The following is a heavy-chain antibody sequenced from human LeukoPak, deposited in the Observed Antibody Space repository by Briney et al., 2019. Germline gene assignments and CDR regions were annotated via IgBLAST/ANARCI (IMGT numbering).Heavy chain of an antibody. CDR3: AKDNGGEAFAF. D-gene: IGHD2-21*01. CDR1: GFTYRSCA. Sequence: GGSLSLFCTASGFTYRSCAMSWVRQAPGKGLEWVSAVGRSGSNTYYADSVKGRFTISRDNSKNTLYLQMNSLTAEDTAGYYCAKDNGGEAFAFCGQGTLATVSS. V-gene: IGHV3-23*01. CDR2: VGRSGSNT. J-gene: IGHJ4*02.